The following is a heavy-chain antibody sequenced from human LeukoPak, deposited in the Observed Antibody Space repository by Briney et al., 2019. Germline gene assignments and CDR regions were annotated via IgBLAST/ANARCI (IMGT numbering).Heavy chain of an antibody. CDR3: ARPLNTVHDTFDV. Sequence: SETLSLTCTVSGGSVSSGGYYWVWIRQRPGKGLEWIGYIYYTGSTSYNPSLKSRLTIAVDTSKNQFSLKLSSVTAADTAVYYCARPLNTVHDTFDVWGQGTMVTVSS. D-gene: IGHD4-11*01. CDR2: IYYTGST. CDR1: GGSVSSGGYY. J-gene: IGHJ3*01. V-gene: IGHV4-31*03.